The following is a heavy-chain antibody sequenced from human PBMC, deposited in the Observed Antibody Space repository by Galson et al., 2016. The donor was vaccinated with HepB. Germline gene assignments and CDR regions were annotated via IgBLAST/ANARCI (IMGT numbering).Heavy chain of an antibody. J-gene: IGHJ5*02. CDR2: ISGSGGST. V-gene: IGHV3-23*01. CDR3: AKSPDMITFGGIIVIPVHWFDP. Sequence: SLRLSCAASGFTFSSYAMSWVRQAPGKGLEWVSSISGSGGSTYYADSVKGRFTFSRDNSKNTLYLQMNSLRAEDTAVYYCAKSPDMITFGGIIVIPVHWFDPWGQGTLVIVSS. D-gene: IGHD3-16*02. CDR1: GFTFSSYA.